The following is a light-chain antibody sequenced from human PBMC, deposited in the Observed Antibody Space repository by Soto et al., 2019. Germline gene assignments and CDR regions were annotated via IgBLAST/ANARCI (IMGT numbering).Light chain of an antibody. CDR1: SSDVGGYNY. J-gene: IGLJ1*01. CDR2: DVT. CDR3: SSYTTLNTRQIV. V-gene: IGLV2-14*03. Sequence: QSVLAQPASVSGSPGQSITISGTGTSSDVGGYNYVSWYKHHPGKAPKLIIYDVTNRPSGVSNPFSGSKSGNTASLTISGLPPEDESDYYCSSYTTLNTRQIVFGTGTKLTVL.